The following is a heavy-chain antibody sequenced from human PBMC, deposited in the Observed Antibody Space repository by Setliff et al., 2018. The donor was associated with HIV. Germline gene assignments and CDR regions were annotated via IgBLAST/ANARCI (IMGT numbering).Heavy chain of an antibody. D-gene: IGHD6-13*01. J-gene: IGHJ6*03. CDR2: IWYDGSNK. V-gene: IGHV3-33*01. CDR3: ARGFSSSWYYYYMGV. CDR1: GFMFSSYG. Sequence: GGSLRLSCAASGFMFSSYGMHWVRQAPGKGLEWVAVIWYDGSNKYYADSVKGRFTISRDNSKNRLYLQMNSLRAEDTAVYYCARGFSSSWYYYYMGVWGKGTTGTVSS.